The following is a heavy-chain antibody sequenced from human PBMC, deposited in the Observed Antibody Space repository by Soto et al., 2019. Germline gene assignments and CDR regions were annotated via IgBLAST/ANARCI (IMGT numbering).Heavy chain of an antibody. CDR3: AREKRGTVSRTDYYYYYMDV. J-gene: IGHJ6*03. Sequence: SETLSLTCSVSGGSISSYYWSWIRQPPGKGLEWVGYIYYSGSTNYNPSLKSRVTISVDTSKNQFSLKLSSVTAADVAVYYCAREKRGTVSRTDYYYYYMDVWGKGTTVTVSS. CDR2: IYYSGST. V-gene: IGHV4-59*12. D-gene: IGHD4-4*01. CDR1: GGSISSYY.